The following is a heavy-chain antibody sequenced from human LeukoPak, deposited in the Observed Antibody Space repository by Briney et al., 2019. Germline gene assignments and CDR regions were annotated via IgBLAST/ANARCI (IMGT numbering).Heavy chain of an antibody. CDR3: ARGTEMTRVSGYYSFDY. CDR2: ISSSGRT. D-gene: IGHD5-12*01. CDR1: AGSISDYY. Sequence: SETLSLTCTVSAGSISDYYWTWIRQPAGKGLEWIGRISSSGRTYYNPSLKSRVTISSDTSNNQFSLEVTSVTAVDTAVYYCARGTEMTRVSGYYSFDYWGRGTLVTVSS. J-gene: IGHJ4*02. V-gene: IGHV4-4*07.